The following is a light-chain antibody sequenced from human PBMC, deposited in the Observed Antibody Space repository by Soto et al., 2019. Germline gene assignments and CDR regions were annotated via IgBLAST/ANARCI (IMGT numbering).Light chain of an antibody. CDR2: DAA. Sequence: DIQMTQSPSTLSASVGDRVTITCRTSQSISSWLAWYQQKPGKAPKLLIYDAASLESGVPSRFSGSGSGTKFTLTIRSLQPDDFATYYCQQYNSYSYTFGQGTKLEIK. J-gene: IGKJ2*01. V-gene: IGKV1-5*01. CDR3: QQYNSYSYT. CDR1: QSISSW.